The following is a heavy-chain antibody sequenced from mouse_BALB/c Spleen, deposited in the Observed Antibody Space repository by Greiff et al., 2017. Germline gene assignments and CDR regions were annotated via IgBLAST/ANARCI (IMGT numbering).Heavy chain of an antibody. CDR2: ISSGGST. CDR1: GFTFSSYA. J-gene: IGHJ4*01. CDR3: ARVGYRYAMDY. Sequence: EVQLQESGGGLVKPGGSLKLSCAASGFTFSSYAMSWVRQTPEKRLEWVASISSGGSTYYPDSVKGRFTISRDNARNILYLQMSSLRSEDTAMYYCARVGYRYAMDYWGQGTSVTVSS. V-gene: IGHV5-6-5*01.